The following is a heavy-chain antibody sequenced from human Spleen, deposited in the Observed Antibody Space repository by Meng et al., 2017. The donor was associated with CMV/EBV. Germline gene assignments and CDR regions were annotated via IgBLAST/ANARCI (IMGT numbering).Heavy chain of an antibody. V-gene: IGHV3-23*01. J-gene: IGHJ4*02. CDR3: ARDQRFCGGDCYPGQVGLYYFDY. D-gene: IGHD2-21*01. Sequence: GGSLRLSCAASGFTFSSYAMNWVRQAPGKGLEWVSTISGSVTTTYTYYADSVRGRFTISRDNSKNTLYLQMNSLRAEDTAVYYCARDQRFCGGDCYPGQVGLYYFDYWGQGTLVTVSS. CDR1: GFTFSSYA. CDR2: ISGSVTTTYT.